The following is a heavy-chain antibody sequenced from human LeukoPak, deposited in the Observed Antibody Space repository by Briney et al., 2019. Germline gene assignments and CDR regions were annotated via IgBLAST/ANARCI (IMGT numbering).Heavy chain of an antibody. V-gene: IGHV3-43D*03. D-gene: IGHD5-18*01. CDR1: HFTFDDYA. Sequence: GGSLRLSCAASHFTFDDYAMHWVRQAPGKGLEWVSLISRDGGRTYYADSVKGRFTISRGNSKNSLFLQMTRLSAEDTAFYYRAKGGGDTAMAMDYWGQGTLVTVSS. J-gene: IGHJ4*02. CDR3: AKGGGDTAMAMDY. CDR2: ISRDGGRT.